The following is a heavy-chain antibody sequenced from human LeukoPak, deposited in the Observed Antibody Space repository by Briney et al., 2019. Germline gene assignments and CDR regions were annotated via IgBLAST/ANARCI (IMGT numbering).Heavy chain of an antibody. CDR1: GGSISSYY. V-gene: IGHV4-4*07. Sequence: SSETLSLTCTVSGGSISSYYWSWIRQPAGKGLEWIGRIYTSGSTNYNPSHKSRVTMSVDTSKNQFSLKLSSVTAADTAVYYCASEAGEAKWELPEYWGQGTLVTVSS. CDR3: ASEAGEAKWELPEY. CDR2: IYTSGST. J-gene: IGHJ4*02. D-gene: IGHD1-26*01.